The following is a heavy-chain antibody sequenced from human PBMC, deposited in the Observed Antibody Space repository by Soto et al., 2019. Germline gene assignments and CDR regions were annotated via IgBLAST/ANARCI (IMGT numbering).Heavy chain of an antibody. V-gene: IGHV4-31*03. Sequence: KSSETLSLTCTVSGGSISSGGYYWSWIRQHPGKGLEWIGYIYYSGSTYYNPSLKSRVTISVDTSKNQFSLKLSSVTAADTAVYYCASSYYYDSSGYYYSNWFDPWGQGTLVTRLL. CDR1: GGSISSGGYY. D-gene: IGHD3-22*01. J-gene: IGHJ5*02. CDR2: IYYSGST. CDR3: ASSYYYDSSGYYYSNWFDP.